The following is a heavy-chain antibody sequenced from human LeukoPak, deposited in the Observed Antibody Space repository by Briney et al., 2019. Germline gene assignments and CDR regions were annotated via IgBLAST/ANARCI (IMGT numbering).Heavy chain of an antibody. CDR2: ISWNSGSI. J-gene: IGHJ4*02. Sequence: PGGSLRLSCAASGFTFDDYAMHWVRQAPGKGLEWVSGISWNSGSIGYADSVKGRFTISRDNAKNSLYPQMNSLRAEDTALYYCAKDSGYSYGSAGDYWGQGTLVTVSS. D-gene: IGHD5-18*01. CDR3: AKDSGYSYGSAGDY. V-gene: IGHV3-9*01. CDR1: GFTFDDYA.